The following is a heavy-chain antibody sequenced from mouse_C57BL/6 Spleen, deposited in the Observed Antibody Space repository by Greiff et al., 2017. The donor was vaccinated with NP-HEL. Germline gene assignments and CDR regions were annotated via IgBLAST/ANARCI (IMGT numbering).Heavy chain of an antibody. D-gene: IGHD1-1*01. CDR3: ARSHGSSYGYFDV. J-gene: IGHJ1*03. CDR1: GYAFSSSW. Sequence: VKLMESGPELVKPGASVKISCKASGYAFSSSWMNWVKQRPGKGLEWIGRIYPGDGDTNYNGKFKGKATLTADKSSSTAYMQLSSLTSEDSAVYFCARSHGSSYGYFDVWGTGTTVTVSS. CDR2: IYPGDGDT. V-gene: IGHV1-82*01.